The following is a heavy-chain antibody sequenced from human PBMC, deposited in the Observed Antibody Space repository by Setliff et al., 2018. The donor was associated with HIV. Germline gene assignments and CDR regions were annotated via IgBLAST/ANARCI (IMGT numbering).Heavy chain of an antibody. CDR1: GGTFSISA. J-gene: IGHJ4*02. Sequence: SVKVSCKASGGTFSISAISWVRQAPGQGLEWRGGIIPILGIANYAQRFQGRVTMTTDTSTSTAYMELRSLRSDNTAVYYRARDYYGSGSYFILDYWGPGALVTVSS. V-gene: IGHV1-69*10. CDR2: IIPILGIA. CDR3: ARDYYGSGSYFILDY. D-gene: IGHD3-10*01.